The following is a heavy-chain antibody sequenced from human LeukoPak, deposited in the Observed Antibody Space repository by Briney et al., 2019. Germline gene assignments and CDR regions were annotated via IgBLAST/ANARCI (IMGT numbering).Heavy chain of an antibody. Sequence: PSQTLSLTCTVSGGSISSGGYYWSWIRQPPGKGLEWIGYIYHSGSTYYNPSLKSRVTISVDRSKNQFSLKLSSVTAADTAVYYCARVQYCSSTSCYTKYAFDIWGQGTMVTVSS. D-gene: IGHD2-2*02. CDR1: GGSISSGGYY. J-gene: IGHJ3*02. CDR3: ARVQYCSSTSCYTKYAFDI. V-gene: IGHV4-30-2*01. CDR2: IYHSGST.